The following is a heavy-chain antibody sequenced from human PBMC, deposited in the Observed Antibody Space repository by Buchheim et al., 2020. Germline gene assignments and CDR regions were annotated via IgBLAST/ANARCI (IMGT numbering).Heavy chain of an antibody. CDR1: GGSFSGYY. J-gene: IGHJ5*02. D-gene: IGHD3-16*02. Sequence: QVQLQQWGAGLLKPSETLSLTCAVYGGSFSGYYWSWIRQPPGKGLEWIGEINHSGSTNYNPSLKSRVTISVDTSKNQVSLKLSSVTAADTAVYYCARGYRTSERWFDPWGQGTL. CDR2: INHSGST. CDR3: ARGYRTSERWFDP. V-gene: IGHV4-34*01.